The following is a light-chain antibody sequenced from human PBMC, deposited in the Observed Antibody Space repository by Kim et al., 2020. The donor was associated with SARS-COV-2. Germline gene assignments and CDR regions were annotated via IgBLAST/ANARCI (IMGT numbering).Light chain of an antibody. J-gene: IGLJ2*01. CDR3: LVWDRGSGVV. CDR2: VGR. CDR1: RLGNTY. Sequence: VSPGQTATITGAGERLGNTYVSWYQVRPGQSPLLVISVGRQRPSWIPERFSGAKSGNTATLIISETQVTDEADYYCLVWDRGSGVVCGGGTQLTVL. V-gene: IGLV3-1*01.